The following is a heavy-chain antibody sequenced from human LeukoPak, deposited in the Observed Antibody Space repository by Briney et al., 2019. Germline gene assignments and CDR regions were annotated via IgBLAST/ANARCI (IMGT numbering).Heavy chain of an antibody. J-gene: IGHJ4*02. D-gene: IGHD3-22*01. CDR1: GGSISSYY. Sequence: PSETLSLTCTVSGGSISSYYWSWIRQPPGKGLEWIGYIYYSGSTNYNPSLKSRVTISVDTSKNQFSLKLGSVTAADTAVYYCARGIDSSGYYFFDYWGQGTLATVSS. CDR3: ARGIDSSGYYFFDY. V-gene: IGHV4-59*01. CDR2: IYYSGST.